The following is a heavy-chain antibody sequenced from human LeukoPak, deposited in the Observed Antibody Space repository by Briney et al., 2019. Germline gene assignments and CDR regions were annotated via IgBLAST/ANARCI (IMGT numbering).Heavy chain of an antibody. V-gene: IGHV1-2*02. J-gene: IGHJ3*01. CDR3: ASTWFGGPGAFDQ. Sequence: ASVKVSCKASGYTFTGYYMHWVRQAPGQGLEWMGWINPNSGGTNYAQKFQGRVTMTRDTSISTAYMELRSLKSDDTAVYYCASTWFGGPGAFDQWGQGTMVTVSS. CDR2: INPNSGGT. CDR1: GYTFTGYY. D-gene: IGHD3-10*01.